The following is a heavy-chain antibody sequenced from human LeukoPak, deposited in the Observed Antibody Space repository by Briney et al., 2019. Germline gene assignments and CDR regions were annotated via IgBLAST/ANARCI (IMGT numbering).Heavy chain of an antibody. J-gene: IGHJ3*02. CDR2: ISYDGSNK. Sequence: GGSLRLSCAASGFTFSSYGMHWVRQAPGKGLEWVAVISYDGSNKYFADSVKGRFTISRDNSKNTLYLQMNSLRAEDTAVYYCAKDFLGSSRAFDIWGQGTRVTVSS. CDR3: AKDFLGSSRAFDI. D-gene: IGHD2-2*01. V-gene: IGHV3-30*18. CDR1: GFTFSSYG.